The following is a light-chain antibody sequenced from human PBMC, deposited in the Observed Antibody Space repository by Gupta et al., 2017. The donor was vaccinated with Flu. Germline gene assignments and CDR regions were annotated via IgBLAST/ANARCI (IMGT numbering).Light chain of an antibody. J-gene: IGLJ3*02. CDR2: GDN. CDR3: QSYDKTLGWV. CDR1: SSNIGARYD. Sequence: SSNIGARYDVHWYQQFPGAAPKLIISGDNYRPSRVPDRFSGSRSGTSASLAITGLQAEDEADYYCQSYDKTLGWVFGVGTKLTVL. V-gene: IGLV1-40*01.